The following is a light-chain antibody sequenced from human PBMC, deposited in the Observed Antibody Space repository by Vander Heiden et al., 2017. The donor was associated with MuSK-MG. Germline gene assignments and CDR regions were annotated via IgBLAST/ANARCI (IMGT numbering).Light chain of an antibody. Sequence: SQSVSSNLAWYQQKPGQAPRLLIYGASTRATGIPARFSGSGSGTEFTLTISSLQSEDFAVYYCQQYNNWPPWTFGQGNKVEI. CDR2: GAS. CDR3: QQYNNWPPWT. J-gene: IGKJ1*01. CDR1: QSVSSN. V-gene: IGKV3-15*01.